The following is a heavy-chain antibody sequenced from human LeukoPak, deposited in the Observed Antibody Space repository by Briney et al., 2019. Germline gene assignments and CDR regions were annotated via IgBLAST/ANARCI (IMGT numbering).Heavy chain of an antibody. CDR2: ISANNGDT. D-gene: IGHD2-2*02. V-gene: IGHV1-18*01. CDR3: ARDLISVVVPAAIHYFDY. J-gene: IGHJ4*02. Sequence: ASVKVSCKASGYTFTSYGFSWVRQAPGQGLEWVGWISANNGDTNYAQKFQGRVTMTTDTSTNTAYMELRSLRSDDTAVYYCARDLISVVVPAAIHYFDYWGQGTLVTVSS. CDR1: GYTFTSYG.